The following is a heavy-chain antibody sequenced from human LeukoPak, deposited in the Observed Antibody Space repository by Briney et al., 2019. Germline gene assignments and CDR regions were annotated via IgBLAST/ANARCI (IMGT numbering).Heavy chain of an antibody. CDR3: ARGANIVVVPAAISSFDY. V-gene: IGHV4-34*01. Sequence: SETLSLTCAVYGGSFSGYYWSWIRQPPGKGLEWIGEINHSGSTNYNPSLKSRVTISVDTSKNQFSLKLSSVIAADTAVYYCARGANIVVVPAAISSFDYWGQGTLVTVSS. CDR2: INHSGST. CDR1: GGSFSGYY. D-gene: IGHD2-2*02. J-gene: IGHJ4*02.